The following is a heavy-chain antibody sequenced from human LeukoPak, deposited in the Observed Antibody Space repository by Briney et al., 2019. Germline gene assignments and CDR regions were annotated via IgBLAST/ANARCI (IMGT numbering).Heavy chain of an antibody. CDR3: ARGDPHADL. CDR2: LLYDGNTK. J-gene: IGHJ5*02. CDR1: GFSLSNYG. V-gene: IGHV3-33*01. Sequence: GGCLTLSCAASGFSLSNYGMHWVRQAPGKGLEWVAALLYDGNTKHYADSVKGRFTISRDNARTSLYLQMNSLRVEDTGVYYCARGDPHADLWGQGTLVTVSS.